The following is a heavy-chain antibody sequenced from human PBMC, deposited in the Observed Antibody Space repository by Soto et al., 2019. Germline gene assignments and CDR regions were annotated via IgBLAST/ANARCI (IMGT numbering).Heavy chain of an antibody. D-gene: IGHD6-6*01. J-gene: IGHJ4*02. Sequence: EVQLLESGGGLVHHGGSLRLSCAAYGFTFSSYAMSWVRQAPGKGLEWVSAISGSGGSTYYADSVKGRFTISRDNSKNTLYLQMNSRRAEDTAVYYCAKDLKPPSIAARRYFDYWGQGTLVTVSS. CDR2: ISGSGGST. V-gene: IGHV3-23*01. CDR3: AKDLKPPSIAARRYFDY. CDR1: GFTFSSYA.